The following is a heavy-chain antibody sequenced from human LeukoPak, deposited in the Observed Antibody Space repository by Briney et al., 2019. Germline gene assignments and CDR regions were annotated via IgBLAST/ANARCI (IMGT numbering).Heavy chain of an antibody. J-gene: IGHJ5*01. CDR3: ARDRWELTPAKGWFDS. V-gene: IGHV4-4*07. CDR2: INDSGRT. Sequence: SETLTLTCAVSGDSMTNYYWSWIRQPAGQGLEWIGHINDSGRTNYKPSFKSRVSMSIDTSKKQFSLNLTSVSAADTAVYFCARDRWELTPAKGWFDSWGQGTLVTVSS. D-gene: IGHD1-26*01. CDR1: GDSMTNYY.